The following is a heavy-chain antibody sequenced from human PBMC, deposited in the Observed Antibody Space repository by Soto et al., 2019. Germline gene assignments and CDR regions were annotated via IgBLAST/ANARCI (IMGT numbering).Heavy chain of an antibody. V-gene: IGHV4-34*01. D-gene: IGHD4-17*01. CDR1: GGSFSGYY. J-gene: IGHJ4*02. CDR2: INHSGST. CDR3: AGGYGDYGVDY. Sequence: SETLSLTCAVYGGSFSGYYWSWIRQPPGKGLEWIGEINHSGSTNYNPSLKSRDTISVDTSKNQFSLKLSSVTAADTAVYYCAGGYGDYGVDYWGQGTLVTVSS.